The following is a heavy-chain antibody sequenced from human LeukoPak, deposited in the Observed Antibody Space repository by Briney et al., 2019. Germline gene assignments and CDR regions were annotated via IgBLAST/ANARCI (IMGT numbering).Heavy chain of an antibody. V-gene: IGHV1-2*02. Sequence: ASVKVSCKASGYTFTGYYMHWVRQAPGQGLEWMGWINPNSGGTNYAQKFQGRVTMTRDTSISTAYMELSILRSDDTAVYYCARDKNPSKRFLEWLFINDAFDIWGQGTVVTVSS. CDR2: INPNSGGT. CDR1: GYTFTGYY. J-gene: IGHJ3*02. D-gene: IGHD3-3*01. CDR3: ARDKNPSKRFLEWLFINDAFDI.